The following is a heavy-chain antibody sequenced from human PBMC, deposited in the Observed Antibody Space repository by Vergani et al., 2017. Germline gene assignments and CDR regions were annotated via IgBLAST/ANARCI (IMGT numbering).Heavy chain of an antibody. Sequence: QVHLVESGGGVVQPGRSLTLSCVASGFSFRGHGMHWVRQAPGKGLEWVAMISYDGDRRDYGDFAKGRFTISRESSKTVSLQMNSLRVEDTAMYFCAKDLSYSTACPHFGSRGQGTLVTVSS. J-gene: IGHJ4*02. CDR3: AKDLSYSTACPHFGS. CDR1: GFSFRGHG. V-gene: IGHV3-30*18. D-gene: IGHD4-11*01. CDR2: ISYDGDRR.